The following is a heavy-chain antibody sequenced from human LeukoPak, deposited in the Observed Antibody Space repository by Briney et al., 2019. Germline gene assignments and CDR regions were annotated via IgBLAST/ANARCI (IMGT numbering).Heavy chain of an antibody. D-gene: IGHD3-22*01. CDR1: GYTFTSYD. V-gene: IGHV1-8*03. CDR2: MNPNSGNT. J-gene: IGHJ4*02. Sequence: GESLKISCKASGYTFTSYDINWVRQATGQGLEWMGWMNPNSGNTGYAQKFQGRVTITRNTSISTAYMELSSLRSEDTAVYYCARGFDREFYYDSSGYPIPFDYWGQGTLVTVSS. CDR3: ARGFDREFYYDSSGYPIPFDY.